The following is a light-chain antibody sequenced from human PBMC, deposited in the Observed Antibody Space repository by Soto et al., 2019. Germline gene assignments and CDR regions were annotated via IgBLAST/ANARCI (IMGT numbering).Light chain of an antibody. Sequence: DIQMTQSPSSLSASVGDRVTITCRASQSMSSYLNWYQQKPGKAPNLLIYAASSLQSGVPSRFSSSGSGTDFTLTISSLQPEDFANNYWQKSHRTPRSTFGPGTKVDIK. CDR3: QKSHRTPRST. J-gene: IGKJ3*01. CDR2: AAS. CDR1: QSMSSY. V-gene: IGKV1-39*01.